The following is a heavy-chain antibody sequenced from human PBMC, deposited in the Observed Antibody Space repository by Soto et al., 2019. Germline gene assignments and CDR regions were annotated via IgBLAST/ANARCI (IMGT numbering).Heavy chain of an antibody. CDR2: ISGSGGST. V-gene: IGHV3-23*01. CDR1: GFTFISYA. D-gene: IGHD3-22*01. Sequence: LRLSCAASGFTFISYAMSWVRQSPGKWLEWVSAISGSGGSTYYADSVKGRFTISRDNSKNTLYLQMNSLRAEDTAVYYCAKVPNYYDSSGYYYNWFDPWGQGTQVTVSS. CDR3: AKVPNYYDSSGYYYNWFDP. J-gene: IGHJ5*02.